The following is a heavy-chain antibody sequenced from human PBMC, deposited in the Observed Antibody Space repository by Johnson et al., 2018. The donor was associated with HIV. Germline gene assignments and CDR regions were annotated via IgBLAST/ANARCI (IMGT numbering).Heavy chain of an antibody. D-gene: IGHD3-16*01. J-gene: IGHJ3*02. CDR3: ARGLTGEQVDI. V-gene: IGHV3-23*04. CDR1: GFTFYNYA. CDR2: INWHGGST. Sequence: VQLVESGGGLVQPGGSLRLSCAASGFTFYNYAMSWVRQTPGKGLEWVSGINWHGGSTYYADSVKGRFTISRDNSKNTLYLQMNSLRAEDTAVYYCARGLTGEQVDIWGQGTMVTVSS.